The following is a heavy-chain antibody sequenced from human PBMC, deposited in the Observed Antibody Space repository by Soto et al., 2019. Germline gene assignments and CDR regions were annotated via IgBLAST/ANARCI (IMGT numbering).Heavy chain of an antibody. CDR2: INHSGST. V-gene: IGHV4-34*01. CDR3: ARDVAFDY. Sequence: QVQLQQWGAGLLKPSETLSLTCAVYGGSFSGYYWSWIRQPPGKGLEWIGEINHSGSTNYNPSLKSRVTIPVDTSKNQFSLKLSSVTAADTAVYYCARDVAFDYWGQGTLVTVSS. D-gene: IGHD3-16*01. CDR1: GGSFSGYY. J-gene: IGHJ4*02.